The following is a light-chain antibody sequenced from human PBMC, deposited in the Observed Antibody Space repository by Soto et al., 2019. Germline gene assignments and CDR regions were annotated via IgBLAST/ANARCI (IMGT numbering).Light chain of an antibody. Sequence: EIVLTQSPGTLSLSPGERATLSCRASQSVSSSYLAWNQQKPGQAHRLLSYGASSRATGIPDRFSGSWSGTDFTLTIRRLEPEDFAVYYCQQYGSSTWAFGQGTKVEIK. V-gene: IGKV3-20*01. J-gene: IGKJ1*01. CDR3: QQYGSSTWA. CDR2: GAS. CDR1: QSVSSSY.